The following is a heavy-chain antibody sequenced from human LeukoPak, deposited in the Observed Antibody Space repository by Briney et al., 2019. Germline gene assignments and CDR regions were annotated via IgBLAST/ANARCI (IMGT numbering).Heavy chain of an antibody. CDR1: GFTFSSYW. V-gene: IGHV3-74*01. CDR3: ARPDYGDHRFDS. D-gene: IGHD4-17*01. CDR2: INSDGSGI. J-gene: IGHJ4*02. Sequence: GGSLRLSCAASGFTFSSYWMHWVRQAPGKGLVWVSRINSDGSGIRYADSVKGRFTISRDNAKNTLYLQMNSLRAEDTAVYYCARPDYGDHRFDSWGQGTLVTVSS.